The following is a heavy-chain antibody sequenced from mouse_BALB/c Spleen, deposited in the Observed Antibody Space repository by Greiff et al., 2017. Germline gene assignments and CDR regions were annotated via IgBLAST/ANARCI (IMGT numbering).Heavy chain of an antibody. J-gene: IGHJ3*01. Sequence: VKLMESGAELVKPGASVKLSCKASGYTFTSYYMYWVKQRPGQGLEWIGEINPSNGGTNFNEKFKSKATLTVDKSSSTAYMQLSSLTSEDSAVYYCTRSPTMITTEAWFAYWGQGTLVTVSA. D-gene: IGHD2-4*01. CDR3: TRSPTMITTEAWFAY. CDR2: INPSNGGT. V-gene: IGHV1S81*02. CDR1: GYTFTSYY.